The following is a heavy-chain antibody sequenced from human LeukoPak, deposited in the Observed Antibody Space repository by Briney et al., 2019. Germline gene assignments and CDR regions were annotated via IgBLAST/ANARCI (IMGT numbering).Heavy chain of an antibody. Sequence: ASVKVSCKASGYTFTGYYMHWVRQAPGQGLEWMGWINPNSGGTNYAQKFQGRVTMTRDTSISTAYMELSRLRSDDTAVYYCARALTRAVAGTPSGYWGQGTLVAVSS. CDR1: GYTFTGYY. J-gene: IGHJ4*02. D-gene: IGHD6-19*01. CDR3: ARALTRAVAGTPSGY. CDR2: INPNSGGT. V-gene: IGHV1-2*02.